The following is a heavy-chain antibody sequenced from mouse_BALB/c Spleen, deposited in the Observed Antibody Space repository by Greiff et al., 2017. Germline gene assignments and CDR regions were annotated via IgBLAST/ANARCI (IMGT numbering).Heavy chain of an antibody. CDR2: IWSGGST. V-gene: IGHV2-2*02. CDR1: GFSLTSYG. Sequence: QVQLKESGPGLVQPSQSLSITCTVSGFSLTSYGVHWVRQSPGKGLEWLGVIWSGGSTDYNAAFISRLSISKDNSKSQVFFKMNSLQANDTAIYYCANTARATYYAMDYWGQGTSVTVSS. CDR3: ANTARATYYAMDY. J-gene: IGHJ4*01. D-gene: IGHD3-1*01.